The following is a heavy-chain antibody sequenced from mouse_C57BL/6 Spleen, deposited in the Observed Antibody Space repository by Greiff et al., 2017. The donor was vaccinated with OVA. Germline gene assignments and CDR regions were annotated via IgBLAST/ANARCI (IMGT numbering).Heavy chain of an antibody. CDR1: GYTFTSYW. V-gene: IGHV1-69*01. CDR3: ARGDYGSRVDY. CDR2: IDPSDSYT. J-gene: IGHJ2*01. Sequence: QVQLQQPGAELVMPGASVKLSCKASGYTFTSYWMHWVKQRPGQGLEWIGEIDPSDSYTHYNQKFKGKSTLTVDKSSSTAYMQLSSLTSEDSAVYYCARGDYGSRVDYWGQGTTLTVSS. D-gene: IGHD1-1*01.